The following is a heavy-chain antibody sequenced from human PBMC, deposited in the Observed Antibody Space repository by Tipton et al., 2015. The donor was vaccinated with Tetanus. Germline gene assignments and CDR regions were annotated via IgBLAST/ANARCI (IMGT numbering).Heavy chain of an antibody. V-gene: IGHV4-61*01. D-gene: IGHD3-10*01. Sequence: TLSLTCTVSGGSVSSGSYYWXWIRQPPGKGLEWIGYIYYSGSTNYNPSLKSRVTISVDTSKNQFSLKLSSVTAADTAVYYCARGGFGEFPDYWGQGTLVTVSS. CDR1: GGSVSSGSYY. J-gene: IGHJ4*02. CDR2: IYYSGST. CDR3: ARGGFGEFPDY.